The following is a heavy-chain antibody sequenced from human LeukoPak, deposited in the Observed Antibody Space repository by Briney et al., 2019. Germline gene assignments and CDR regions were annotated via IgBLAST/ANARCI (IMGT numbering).Heavy chain of an antibody. J-gene: IGHJ4*02. Sequence: PGGSLRLSCAASGFTFSNYAMSWVRQAPGKGLEWVSYISGSSSTIYYAESVRGRFTISRDNAKNSLYLQMNSLRDEDTAVYYCARGGSSAWYDHFDCWGQGTLVTVSS. D-gene: IGHD6-19*01. CDR2: ISGSSSTI. V-gene: IGHV3-48*02. CDR3: ARGGSSAWYDHFDC. CDR1: GFTFSNYA.